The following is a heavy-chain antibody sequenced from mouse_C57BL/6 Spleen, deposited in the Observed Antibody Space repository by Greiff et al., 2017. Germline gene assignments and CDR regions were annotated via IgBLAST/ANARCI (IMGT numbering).Heavy chain of an antibody. CDR2: ILPGSGST. J-gene: IGHJ1*03. CDR3: SRRTGYWYFDV. Sequence: VQLQQSGAELMKPGASVQLSCKATGYTFTGYWIEWVKQRTGHGLEWIGEILPGSGSTNYNEKFKGKATFTAVTSSNTAYMQLSSLTTEDSAIYCCSRRTGYWYFDVWGTGTTVTVSS. V-gene: IGHV1-9*01. CDR1: GYTFTGYW.